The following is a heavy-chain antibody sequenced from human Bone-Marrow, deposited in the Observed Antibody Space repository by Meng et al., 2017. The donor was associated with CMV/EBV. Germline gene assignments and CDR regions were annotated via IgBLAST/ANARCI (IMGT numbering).Heavy chain of an antibody. D-gene: IGHD6-19*01. CDR2: INPNSGGT. Sequence: ASVKVSCKASGYTFTGYYLHWVRQAPGQGFEWMGWINPNSGGTNYAQKFQGRVTMTRDTSISTAYMELNRLTSDDTAVYYCARPRVAGTAHFDSWGQGTLVTVSS. CDR1: GYTFTGYY. CDR3: ARPRVAGTAHFDS. V-gene: IGHV1-2*02. J-gene: IGHJ4*02.